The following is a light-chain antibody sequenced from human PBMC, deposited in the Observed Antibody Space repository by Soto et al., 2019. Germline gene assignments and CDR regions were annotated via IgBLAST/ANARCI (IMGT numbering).Light chain of an antibody. J-gene: IGLJ7*01. CDR2: EVT. V-gene: IGLV2-14*01. Sequence: QSALTQPASVSGSPGQSITISCTGTSFDVGGYTYVSWYQHHPGKAPKLIIYEVTSRPSGVSNRFSGSKSGNTAYLTLAGRQAGDEVDYYCSSYRRGDAAFVFGTGTQLTVL. CDR1: SFDVGGYTY. CDR3: SSYRRGDAAFV.